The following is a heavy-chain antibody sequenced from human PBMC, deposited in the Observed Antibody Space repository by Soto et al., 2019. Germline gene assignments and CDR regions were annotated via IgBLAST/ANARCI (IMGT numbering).Heavy chain of an antibody. Sequence: PGGSLRLSCAASGFPFISYWRHWVRQNTGGGLVWVSPVRSDGTTYYPDSVKGRFTISRENAKNSLYLQMNSLRAEDTAVYYCARDQREGYCSGGSCYSRTDYYGMDVWGQGTTVTVSS. CDR3: ARDQREGYCSGGSCYSRTDYYGMDV. V-gene: IGHV3-13*01. J-gene: IGHJ6*02. D-gene: IGHD2-15*01. CDR2: VRSDGTT. CDR1: GFPFISYW.